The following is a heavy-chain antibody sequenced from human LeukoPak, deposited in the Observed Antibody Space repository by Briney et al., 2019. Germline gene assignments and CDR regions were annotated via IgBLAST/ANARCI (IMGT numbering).Heavy chain of an antibody. D-gene: IGHD2-2*01. CDR3: ARDTYCSTTSCFPYYMDV. J-gene: IGHJ6*03. Sequence: GASVKVSCKASGYTFTSYGISWVRQAPGQGLEWMGWISAYYGNTNYAQKFQDRVTMTTDTSASIAYMELRSLRSDDTAVYYCARDTYCSTTSCFPYYMDVWGTGTTVTVSS. CDR1: GYTFTSYG. CDR2: ISAYYGNT. V-gene: IGHV1-18*01.